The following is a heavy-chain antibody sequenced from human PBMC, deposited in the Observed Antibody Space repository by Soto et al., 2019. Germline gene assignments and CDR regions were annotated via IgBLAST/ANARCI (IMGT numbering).Heavy chain of an antibody. Sequence: QVQLQESGPGLVKPSGTLSITCAVSGGSISSSNLWSWVRQPPGKGLEWIGEIYHSGSTNYNPSLKSQVYISVYKSKYPFCLNPSSVTAAETGAYYCARHAVTSDGFDIWGQGRMVTPSS. V-gene: IGHV4-4*02. D-gene: IGHD4-4*01. CDR3: ARHAVTSDGFDI. CDR1: GGSISSSNL. CDR2: IYHSGST. J-gene: IGHJ3*02.